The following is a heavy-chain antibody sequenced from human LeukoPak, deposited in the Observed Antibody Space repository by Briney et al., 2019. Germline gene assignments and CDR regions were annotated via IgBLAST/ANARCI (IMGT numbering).Heavy chain of an antibody. CDR2: ISHDGGTN. CDR3: AAREVDSSRVSLDN. V-gene: IGHV3-30-3*01. Sequence: PGRSLRLSCAASGFTFSRYVMHWVRQAPGEGLEWVAAISHDGGTNFCADSVKGRFTVSRDNSKNTLYLQMDSLSAEDTAVYYCAAREVDSSRVSLDNWGQGTLVTVSS. CDR1: GFTFSRYV. D-gene: IGHD6-13*01. J-gene: IGHJ4*02.